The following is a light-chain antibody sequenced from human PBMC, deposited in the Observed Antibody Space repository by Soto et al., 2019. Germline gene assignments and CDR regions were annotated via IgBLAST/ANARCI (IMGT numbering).Light chain of an antibody. CDR3: SSYTSSSTLYG. V-gene: IGLV2-18*02. Sequence: QSALTQPPSVSGSPGQSVTISCTGTSSDVGSYNRVSWYQQPPGTAPKLRIYEVSNRPSGVPDRFSGSKSGNTASLTISGLQPEDEPDYYCSSYTSSSTLYGFGTGTKLTVL. CDR2: EVS. J-gene: IGLJ1*01. CDR1: SSDVGSYNR.